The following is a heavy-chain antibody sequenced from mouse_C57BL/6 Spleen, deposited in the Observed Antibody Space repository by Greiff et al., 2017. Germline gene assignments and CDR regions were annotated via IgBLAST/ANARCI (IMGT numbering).Heavy chain of an antibody. CDR1: GLTFSDYG. CDR2: ISSGSSTI. D-gene: IGHD2-10*01. Sequence: EVKLMESGGGLVKPGGSLKLSCAASGLTFSDYGMHWVRQAPEKGLEWVAYISSGSSTIYYADTVKGRFTISRDNAKNTLFLQMTSLRSEDTAMYYCARPYYGNYEGFAYWGQGTLVTVSA. CDR3: ARPYYGNYEGFAY. V-gene: IGHV5-17*01. J-gene: IGHJ3*01.